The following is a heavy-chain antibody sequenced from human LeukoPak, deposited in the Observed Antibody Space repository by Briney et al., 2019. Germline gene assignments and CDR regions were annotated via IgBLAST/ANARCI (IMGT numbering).Heavy chain of an antibody. CDR3: ARGGISVAGTMEAFDI. Sequence: GGSLRLSCAASGFTVSSNYMSWVRQARGKGLEWVSVIYSGGSTYYADSVKGRFTISRDNSKNTLYLQMNSLRAEDTAVYYCARGGISVAGTMEAFDIWGQGTMVTVSS. CDR2: IYSGGST. V-gene: IGHV3-53*01. D-gene: IGHD6-19*01. CDR1: GFTVSSNY. J-gene: IGHJ3*02.